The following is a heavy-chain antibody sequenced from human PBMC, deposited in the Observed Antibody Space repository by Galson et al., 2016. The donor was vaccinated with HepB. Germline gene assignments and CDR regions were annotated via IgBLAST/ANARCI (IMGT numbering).Heavy chain of an antibody. J-gene: IGHJ4*02. D-gene: IGHD2-15*01. Sequence: ETLSLTCVVSGGSMSSRNWWSWLRQSPGKGLEWIGEIYKSGTTNYNPSLRDRVPISIDMSKNLFSLTLPSVTAADTAVYYCAPLGYCSGYDCYSADHWSQGTLVTVSS. CDR3: APLGYCSGYDCYSADH. CDR2: IYKSGTT. V-gene: IGHV4/OR15-8*01. CDR1: GGSMSSRNW.